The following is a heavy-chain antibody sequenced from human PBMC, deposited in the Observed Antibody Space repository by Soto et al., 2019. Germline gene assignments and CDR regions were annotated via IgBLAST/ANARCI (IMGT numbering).Heavy chain of an antibody. Sequence: EVHLVESGGGLVQPGGSLRLSCAASGFTLNNYYLSWVRHAPGKGLEWVGNIKGDGSDPHYVDSVKGRFTISRDNAENSIYLQMNSLKAEDTAMYYCARDPVTADWGQGTLVTVSS. CDR2: IKGDGSDP. CDR1: GFTLNNYY. J-gene: IGHJ4*02. CDR3: ARDPVTAD. V-gene: IGHV3-7*03.